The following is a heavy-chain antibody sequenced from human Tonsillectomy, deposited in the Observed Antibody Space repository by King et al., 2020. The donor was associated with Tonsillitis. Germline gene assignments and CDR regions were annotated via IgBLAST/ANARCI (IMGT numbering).Heavy chain of an antibody. Sequence: VQLQQWGAGLLKPSETLSLTCAVYGGSFSGYYWSCIRQPPGKGLEWIGEFNHSGSNNYNPSLMSRVTISVDTSKNQFSLKLSSVTAADTAVYYCARGDPPYYYDSSGYYAFDIWGQGTTVTVSS. J-gene: IGHJ3*02. D-gene: IGHD3-22*01. CDR1: GGSFSGYY. V-gene: IGHV4-34*01. CDR3: ARGDPPYYYDSSGYYAFDI. CDR2: FNHSGSN.